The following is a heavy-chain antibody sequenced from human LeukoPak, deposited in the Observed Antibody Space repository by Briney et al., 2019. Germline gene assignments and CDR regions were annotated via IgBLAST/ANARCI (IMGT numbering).Heavy chain of an antibody. D-gene: IGHD6-6*01. CDR1: GSTFDDYT. J-gene: IGHJ6*04. CDR3: TKDAAYSSSMDV. V-gene: IGHV3-43*01. Sequence: GGSLRLSCAASGSTFDDYTMHWARQVPGKGLEWVALISRDATSTYYADSVKGRFSISRDNNKNSLYLQMNSLRTEDTALYYCTKDAAYSSSMDVWGKGTTVTVSS. CDR2: ISRDATST.